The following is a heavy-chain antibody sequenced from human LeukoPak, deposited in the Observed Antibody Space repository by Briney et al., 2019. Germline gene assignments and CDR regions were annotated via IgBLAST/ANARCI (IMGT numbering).Heavy chain of an antibody. CDR3: ARIFPGSPRGYCSSTSCYRGVYYGMDV. Sequence: PSETLSLTCAVYGGSFSVYYWSWIRQPPGKGLEWIGEINHSGSTNYNPSLKSRVTISVDTSKNQFSLKLSSVTAADTAVYYCARIFPGSPRGYCSSTSCYRGVYYGMDVWGQGTTVTVSS. D-gene: IGHD2-2*02. V-gene: IGHV4-34*01. J-gene: IGHJ6*02. CDR2: INHSGST. CDR1: GGSFSVYY.